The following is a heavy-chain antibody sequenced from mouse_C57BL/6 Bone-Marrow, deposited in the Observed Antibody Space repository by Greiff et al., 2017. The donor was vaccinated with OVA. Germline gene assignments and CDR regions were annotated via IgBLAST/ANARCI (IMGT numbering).Heavy chain of an antibody. J-gene: IGHJ1*03. Sequence: EVQVVESGGGLVKPGGSLKLSCAASGFTFSSYTMSWVRQTPEKRLEWVATISGGGGNTYYPDSVKGRFTISRDNAKNTLYLQMSSLRSEDTALYYCARERLNDYDAWWYFDVWGTGTTVTVSS. D-gene: IGHD2-4*01. CDR1: GFTFSSYT. V-gene: IGHV5-9*01. CDR3: ARERLNDYDAWWYFDV. CDR2: ISGGGGNT.